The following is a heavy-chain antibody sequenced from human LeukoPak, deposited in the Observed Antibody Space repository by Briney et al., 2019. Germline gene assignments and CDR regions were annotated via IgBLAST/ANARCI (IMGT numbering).Heavy chain of an antibody. Sequence: SETLSLTCTVSGGSVSSGSYYWSWIRQPPGKGLEWIGYIYYSGSTNYNPSLKSRVTISVDTSKNQFSLKLSSVTAADTAVYYYARGGTLLYCSSTSCYSVDAFDIWGQGTMVTVSS. CDR2: IYYSGST. D-gene: IGHD2-2*01. CDR1: GGSVSSGSYY. J-gene: IGHJ3*02. V-gene: IGHV4-61*01. CDR3: ARGGTLLYCSSTSCYSVDAFDI.